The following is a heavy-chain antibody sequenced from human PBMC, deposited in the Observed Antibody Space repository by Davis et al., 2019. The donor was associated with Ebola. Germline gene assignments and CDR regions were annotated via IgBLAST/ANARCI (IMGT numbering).Heavy chain of an antibody. CDR3: ARGHYDFWGGYRLFDY. CDR2: IYYSGST. CDR1: GGSISSSSYY. D-gene: IGHD3-3*01. Sequence: PSETLSLTCTVSGGSISSSSYYWGWIRQPPGKGLEWIGSIYYSGSTYYNPSLKRRVTISVDTSKNQFSLKLGSVTAADTAVYYCARGHYDFWGGYRLFDYWGQGTLVTVSS. V-gene: IGHV4-39*07. J-gene: IGHJ4*02.